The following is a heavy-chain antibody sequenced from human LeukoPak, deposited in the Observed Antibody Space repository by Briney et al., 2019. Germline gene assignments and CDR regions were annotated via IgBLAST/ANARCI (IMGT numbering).Heavy chain of an antibody. Sequence: PGGSLRLSCAASGFTFSSYSMNWVRQAPGKGLEWVAVISYDGSNKYYADSVKGRFTISRDNSKNTLYLQMNSLRAEDTAVYYCAKGLSAEWELLGDLYDYWGQGTLVTVSS. CDR2: ISYDGSNK. CDR3: AKGLSAEWELLGDLYDY. CDR1: GFTFSSYS. V-gene: IGHV3-30*18. J-gene: IGHJ4*02. D-gene: IGHD1-26*01.